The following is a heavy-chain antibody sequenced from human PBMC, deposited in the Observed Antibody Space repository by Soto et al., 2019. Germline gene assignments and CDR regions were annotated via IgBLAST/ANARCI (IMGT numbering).Heavy chain of an antibody. CDR1: GVSIGSGGYY. V-gene: IGHV4-31*03. CDR2: IYYSGST. D-gene: IGHD4-17*01. Sequence: SETLSLTCTVSGVSIGSGGYYWSWIRQHPGKGLEWIGCIYYSGSTYYNPSLKSRVTISVDTSKNQFSLKLSPVTAADTAVYYCASHYGDYGGYYLDYWGQGTLVTVSS. CDR3: ASHYGDYGGYYLDY. J-gene: IGHJ4*02.